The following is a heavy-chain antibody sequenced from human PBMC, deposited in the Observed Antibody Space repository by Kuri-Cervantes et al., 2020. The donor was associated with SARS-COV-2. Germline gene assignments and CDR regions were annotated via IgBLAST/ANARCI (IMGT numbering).Heavy chain of an antibody. V-gene: IGHV1-69*04. CDR1: GHTLSSYA. CDR2: IIPILGIA. Sequence: SVKVICKASGHTLSSYAISWVRQAPGQGLEWMGRIIPILGIANYAQKFQGRVTITADKSTSTAYMELCSLRSEDTAVYYWARDPGIRALYGMDVWGQGTTVTVSS. J-gene: IGHJ6*02. D-gene: IGHD3-10*01. CDR3: ARDPGIRALYGMDV.